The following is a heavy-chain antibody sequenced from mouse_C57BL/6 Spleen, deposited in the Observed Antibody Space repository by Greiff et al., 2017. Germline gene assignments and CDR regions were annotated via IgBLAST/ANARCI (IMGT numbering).Heavy chain of an antibody. CDR3: ARSRLRPGSSPHWYFDV. Sequence: VQLKESGPELVKPGASVKISCKASGYSFTDYNMNWVKQSNGKSLEWIGVINPNYGTTSYNQKFKGKATLTVDQSSSTAYMQLNSLTSEDSAVYYCARSRLRPGSSPHWYFDVWGTGTTVTVSS. CDR1: GYSFTDYN. D-gene: IGHD1-1*01. CDR2: INPNYGTT. V-gene: IGHV1-39*01. J-gene: IGHJ1*03.